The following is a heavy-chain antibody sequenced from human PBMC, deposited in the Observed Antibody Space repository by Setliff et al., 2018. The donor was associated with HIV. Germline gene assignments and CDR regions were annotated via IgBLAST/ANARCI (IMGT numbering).Heavy chain of an antibody. D-gene: IGHD3-22*01. CDR3: ARDNYYDSSGAIGY. CDR1: GGTFSRHT. J-gene: IGHJ4*02. Sequence: ASVKVSCKSSGGTFSRHTISWVRQAPGQGLEWMGGIIPIFGTTNYAQNFQGRVSITADASTSTAFMELSSLRSEDTAMYYCARDNYYDSSGAIGYWGRGTLVTVPS. V-gene: IGHV1-69*13. CDR2: IIPIFGTT.